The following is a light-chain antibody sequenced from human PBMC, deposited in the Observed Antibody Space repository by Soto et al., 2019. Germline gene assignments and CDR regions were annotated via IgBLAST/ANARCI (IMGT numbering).Light chain of an antibody. V-gene: IGLV1-40*01. Sequence: QSVLTQPPSVSGAPGQRVTISCTGSSSNIGAGYDVQWYQQLPGIAPKLLMYGNTNRPSGVPDRFSGSKSGTSASLAITGLQAEDEADYYCQSYDSSLTALYVFGTGTKLTVL. CDR3: QSYDSSLTALYV. CDR1: SSNIGAGYD. CDR2: GNT. J-gene: IGLJ1*01.